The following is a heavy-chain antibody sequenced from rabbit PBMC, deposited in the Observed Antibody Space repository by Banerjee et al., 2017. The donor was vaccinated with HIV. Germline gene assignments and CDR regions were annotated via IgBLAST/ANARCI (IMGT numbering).Heavy chain of an antibody. CDR3: VRETETYAGYTGYAYYFNL. CDR1: GFSFSSSYY. D-gene: IGHD6-1*01. V-gene: IGHV1S40*01. Sequence: QSLEESGGDLVKPGASLTLTCTASGFSFSSSYYMCWVRQAPGKGLEWIACIYAGSSGNTYYASWAKGRFTISKTSSTTVTLQMTSLTAADTATYFCVRETETYAGYTGYAYYFNLWGQGTLVTVS. J-gene: IGHJ4*01. CDR2: IYAGSSGNT.